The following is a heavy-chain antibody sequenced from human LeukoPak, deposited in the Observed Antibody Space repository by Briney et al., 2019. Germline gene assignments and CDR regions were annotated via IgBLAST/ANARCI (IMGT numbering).Heavy chain of an antibody. D-gene: IGHD5-18*01. J-gene: IGHJ4*02. CDR1: GYSFTSYG. CDR3: ARWVGGYSYGQGPDY. CDR2: IYHGDSDT. V-gene: IGHV5-51*01. Sequence: GEPLKISWQGSGYSFTSYGIGWARQLPGKGLEWMGIIYHGDSDTRYSPSFQGQVTISADKSISTAYLQGISLKASDTAMYYCARWVGGYSYGQGPDYWGQGTLVTVSS.